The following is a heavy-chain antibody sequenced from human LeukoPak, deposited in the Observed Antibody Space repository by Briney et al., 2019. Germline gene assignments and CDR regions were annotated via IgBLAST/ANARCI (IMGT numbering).Heavy chain of an antibody. CDR3: AGADTMIVVAAAFDI. V-gene: IGHV3-21*01. J-gene: IGHJ3*02. CDR2: ISSSSSYI. CDR1: GFTFSSYS. D-gene: IGHD3-22*01. Sequence: PGGSLRLSCAASGFTFSSYSMNWVRQAPGKGLEWVSSISSSSSYIYYADSVKGRFTISRDNAKNSLYLQMNSLRAEDTAVYYCAGADTMIVVAAAFDIWGQGTMVTVSS.